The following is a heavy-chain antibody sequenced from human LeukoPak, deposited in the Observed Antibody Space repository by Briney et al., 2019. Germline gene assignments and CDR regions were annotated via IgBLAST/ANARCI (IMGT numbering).Heavy chain of an antibody. Sequence: SETLSLTCTVSGGSISSYYWSWIRQPPGKGLEWIGYIYYSGSTNYNPSLKSRVTISVDTSKNQFSLKLSSVTAADTAVYYCARGIAAAGTRNGGFFDYWGQGTLVTVSS. CDR2: IYYSGST. D-gene: IGHD6-13*01. CDR1: GGSISSYY. J-gene: IGHJ4*02. CDR3: ARGIAAAGTRNGGFFDY. V-gene: IGHV4-59*01.